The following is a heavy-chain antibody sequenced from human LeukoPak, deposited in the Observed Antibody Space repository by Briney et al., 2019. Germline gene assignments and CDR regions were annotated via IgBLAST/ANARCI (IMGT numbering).Heavy chain of an antibody. CDR1: EFTFSSYE. CDR2: ISGGGETT. J-gene: IGHJ1*01. Sequence: PGGSLRLSCSASEFTFSSYEMNWVRQAPGKGLEWLSYISGGGETTLYADSVKGRFTISRDNAKNSVYLQMNSLRAEDTAVYSCARGGHFSSYKEYFHNWGQGTLVSVSS. D-gene: IGHD6-13*01. CDR3: ARGGHFSSYKEYFHN. V-gene: IGHV3-48*03.